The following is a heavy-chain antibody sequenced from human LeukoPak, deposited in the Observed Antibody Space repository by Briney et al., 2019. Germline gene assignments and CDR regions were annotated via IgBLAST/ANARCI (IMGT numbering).Heavy chain of an antibody. D-gene: IGHD5-12*01. CDR1: GYSFTSYW. Sequence: GESLQISCKGSGYSFTSYWIGWVRQVPGKGLEWMGIIYPGDSDTRYSPSFQGQVTISADKSISTAYLQWSSLKASDTAMYYCARRPGYSGYDSLFDYWGQGTLVTVSS. J-gene: IGHJ4*02. V-gene: IGHV5-51*01. CDR3: ARRPGYSGYDSLFDY. CDR2: IYPGDSDT.